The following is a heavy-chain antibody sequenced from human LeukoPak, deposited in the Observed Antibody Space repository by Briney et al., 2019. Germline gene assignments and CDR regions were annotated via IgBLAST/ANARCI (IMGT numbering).Heavy chain of an antibody. CDR3: ARDLRDGYNKVMDV. J-gene: IGHJ6*02. Sequence: GGSLRLSCAASGFTFSSYAMHWVRQAPGKGLEYVSAISSNGGSTYYANSVKGRFTISRDNSKNTLYLQMGSLRAEDMAVYYCARDLRDGYNKVMDVWGQGTTVTVSS. V-gene: IGHV3-64*01. D-gene: IGHD5-24*01. CDR1: GFTFSSYA. CDR2: ISSNGGST.